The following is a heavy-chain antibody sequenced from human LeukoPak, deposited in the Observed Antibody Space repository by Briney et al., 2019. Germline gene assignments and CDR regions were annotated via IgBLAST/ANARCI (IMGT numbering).Heavy chain of an antibody. D-gene: IGHD4-23*01. Sequence: ASVKVSCKASGYTFTSYGISWVRQAPGQGLEWMGWISAYNGNTNYAQKLQGRVTMTRDTPTSTVYMELSSLRSDDTAVYYCARDNSIADRGWWYDPWGQGTLVTASS. CDR1: GYTFTSYG. CDR2: ISAYNGNT. V-gene: IGHV1-18*01. CDR3: ARDNSIADRGWWYDP. J-gene: IGHJ5*02.